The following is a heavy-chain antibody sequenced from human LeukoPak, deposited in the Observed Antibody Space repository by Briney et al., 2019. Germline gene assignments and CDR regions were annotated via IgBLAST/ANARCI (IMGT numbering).Heavy chain of an antibody. CDR1: GGSISSYY. Sequence: SETLSLTCTVSGGSISSYYWSWIRQPPGKGLEWIGYIYYSGSTNYNPSLKSRVTISVDTSKNQFSLKLSSVTAADTAVYYCARLEAAGRYFDYWGQGTLVTVRS. V-gene: IGHV4-59*08. D-gene: IGHD2-15*01. J-gene: IGHJ4*02. CDR2: IYYSGST. CDR3: ARLEAAGRYFDY.